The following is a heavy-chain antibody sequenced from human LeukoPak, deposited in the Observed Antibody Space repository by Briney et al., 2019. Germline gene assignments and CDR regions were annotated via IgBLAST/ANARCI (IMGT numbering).Heavy chain of an antibody. CDR1: GGSISSDNYY. CDR3: AGRQYNWNLNFDY. J-gene: IGHJ4*02. Sequence: SETLSLTCTVSGGSISSDNYYWGWIRQPPGKGLEWIGCIYYSGSTYYNPSLKSRVTISLDTSKNQFSLKLSSVTAADTAVYYCAGRQYNWNLNFDYWGQGTLVTVSS. V-gene: IGHV4-39*07. CDR2: IYYSGST. D-gene: IGHD1-20*01.